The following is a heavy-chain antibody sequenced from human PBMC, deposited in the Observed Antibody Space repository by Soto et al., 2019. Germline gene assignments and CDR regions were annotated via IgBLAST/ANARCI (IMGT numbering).Heavy chain of an antibody. J-gene: IGHJ4*02. Sequence: EVQLLESGGGLVQPGGSLRLSCAASGFTFSSYAMSWVRQAPGKGLEWVSAISGSGGSTYYADSVKGRFTISRDNSKNTLYLQMNSLRAEDTAVYYCAXXPXXXXGGSCEPYYFDYWGQGTLVTVSS. CDR1: GFTFSSYA. CDR3: AXXPXXXXGGSCEPYYFDY. V-gene: IGHV3-23*01. D-gene: IGHD2-15*01. CDR2: ISGSGGST.